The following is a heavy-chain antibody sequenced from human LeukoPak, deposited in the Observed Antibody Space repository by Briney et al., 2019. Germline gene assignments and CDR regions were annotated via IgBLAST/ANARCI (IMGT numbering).Heavy chain of an antibody. J-gene: IGHJ3*02. D-gene: IGHD6-6*01. CDR1: GGTFSSYA. Sequence: ASVKVSCKASGGTFSSYAISWVRQAPGQGLEWMGGIIPIFGTANNAQKFQGRVTITTDESTSTVYMELSSLRSEDTAVYYCARDRSNSSPDCFDIWGQGTLVTVSS. CDR2: IIPIFGTA. CDR3: ARDRSNSSPDCFDI. V-gene: IGHV1-69*05.